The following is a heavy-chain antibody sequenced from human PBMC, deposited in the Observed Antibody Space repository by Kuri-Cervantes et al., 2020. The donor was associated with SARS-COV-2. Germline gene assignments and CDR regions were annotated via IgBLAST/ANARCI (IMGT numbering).Heavy chain of an antibody. CDR1: GGSISSSIISSSYY. J-gene: IGHJ4*02. Sequence: ESLKISCTVSGGSISSSIISSSYYWGWIRQPPGKGLEWIGSIYYSGSTYYNPSLKSRVTISVDTSKNQFSLKLSSVTAADTAVYYCARRSTSITIFGVVNINPFDYWGQGTLVTDSS. D-gene: IGHD3-3*01. CDR2: IYYSGST. V-gene: IGHV4-39*01. CDR3: ARRSTSITIFGVVNINPFDY.